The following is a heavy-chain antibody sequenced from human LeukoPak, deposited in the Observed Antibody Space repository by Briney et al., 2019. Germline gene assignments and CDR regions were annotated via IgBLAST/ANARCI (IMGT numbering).Heavy chain of an antibody. D-gene: IGHD2-2*01. Sequence: SETLSLTCAVYGGSFSGYYWSWIRQPPGKGLEWIGEINHSGSTNYNPSLKSRVTISVDTSKNQFSLKLSSVTAADTAVYYCARHSCSSTICPFDYWGQGTLVTVSS. CDR1: GGSFSGYY. V-gene: IGHV4-34*01. CDR3: ARHSCSSTICPFDY. J-gene: IGHJ4*02. CDR2: INHSGST.